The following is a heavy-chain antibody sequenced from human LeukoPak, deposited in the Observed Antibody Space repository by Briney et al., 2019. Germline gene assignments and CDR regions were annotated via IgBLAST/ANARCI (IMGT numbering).Heavy chain of an antibody. J-gene: IGHJ5*02. CDR2: ISSSSSYI. D-gene: IGHD3-10*01. CDR3: ARGEGSGSYYSWFDP. Sequence: PGGSLRLSCAASGFTFSSYSMNWVRQAPGKGLEWVSSISSSSSYIYYADSVKGRFTISRDNAKNSLYLQMNSLRAEDTAVYYCARGEGSGSYYSWFDPWGPETLVTVSS. CDR1: GFTFSSYS. V-gene: IGHV3-21*04.